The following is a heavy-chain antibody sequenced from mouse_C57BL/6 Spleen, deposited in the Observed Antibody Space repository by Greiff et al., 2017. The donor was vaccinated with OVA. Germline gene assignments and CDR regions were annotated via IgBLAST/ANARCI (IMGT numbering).Heavy chain of an antibody. D-gene: IGHD1-1*01. CDR1: GYNIKNTY. V-gene: IGHV14-3*01. Sequence: VQLKQSVAELVRPGASVKLSCTASGYNIKNTYMNWVKQRPEQGLEWIGRIDPANGNTKYAPKFQGKATKTADTASNTAYLQLSSLTSEDTAISYGARAGGDCYGSSYDWDVEGWGTGTTVTVSS. J-gene: IGHJ1*03. CDR3: ARAGGDCYGSSYDWDVEG. CDR2: IDPANGNT.